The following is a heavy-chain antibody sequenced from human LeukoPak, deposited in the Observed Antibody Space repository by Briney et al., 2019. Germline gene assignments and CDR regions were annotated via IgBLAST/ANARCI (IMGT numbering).Heavy chain of an antibody. CDR2: ISSSGITI. V-gene: IGHV3-48*03. CDR1: GFTFSSYE. CDR3: AELGITMIGGV. D-gene: IGHD3-10*02. J-gene: IGHJ6*04. Sequence: GGSLRLSCAASGFTFSSYEMNWVRQAPGKGLEGVSDISSSGITIDYADSVKGRFTISRDNAKNSLYLQMNSLRAEDTAVYYCAELGITMIGGVWGKGTTVTISS.